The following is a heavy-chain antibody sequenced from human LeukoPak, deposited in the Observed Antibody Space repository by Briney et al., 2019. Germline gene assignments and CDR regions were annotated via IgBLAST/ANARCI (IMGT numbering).Heavy chain of an antibody. V-gene: IGHV1-69*01. CDR3: ARNYYDSSGSISPAWFDP. Sequence: SVTVSCTASGGTFSSYAISWVRQAPGQGLEWMGGIIPIFGTANYAQKFQGRVTITADESTSTAYMELSSLRSEDTAVYYCARNYYDSSGSISPAWFDPWGQGTLVTVSS. D-gene: IGHD3-22*01. CDR2: IIPIFGTA. J-gene: IGHJ5*02. CDR1: GGTFSSYA.